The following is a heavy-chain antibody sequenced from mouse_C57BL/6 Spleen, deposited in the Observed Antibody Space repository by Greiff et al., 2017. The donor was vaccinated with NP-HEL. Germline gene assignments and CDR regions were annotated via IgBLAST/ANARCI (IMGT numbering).Heavy chain of an antibody. D-gene: IGHD2-12*01. CDR2: INPYNGDT. CDR1: GYSFTGYF. CDR3: ARYEESWYFDV. J-gene: IGHJ1*03. V-gene: IGHV1-20*01. Sequence: VQLKQSGPELVKPGDSVKISCKASGYSFTGYFMNWVMQSHGKSLEWIGRINPYNGDTFYNQKFKGKATLTVDKSSSTAHMELRSLTSEDSAVYYCARYEESWYFDVWGTGTTVTVSS.